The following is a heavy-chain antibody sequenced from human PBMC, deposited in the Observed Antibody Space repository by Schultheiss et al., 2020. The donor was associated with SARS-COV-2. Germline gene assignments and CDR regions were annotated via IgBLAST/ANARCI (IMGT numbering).Heavy chain of an antibody. CDR2: IYYSGST. D-gene: IGHD3-22*01. J-gene: IGHJ4*02. CDR1: GGSISSGGYY. Sequence: SETLSLTCTVSGGSISSGGYYWSWIRQPPGKGLEWIGYIYYSGSTNYNPSLKSRVTISVDTSKNQFSLKLSSVTAADTAVYYCARAAYYYDSSGYAFDYWGQGTLVTVSS. V-gene: IGHV4-61*08. CDR3: ARAAYYYDSSGYAFDY.